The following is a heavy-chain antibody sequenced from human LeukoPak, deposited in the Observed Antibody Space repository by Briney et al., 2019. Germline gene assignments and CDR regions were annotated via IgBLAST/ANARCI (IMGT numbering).Heavy chain of an antibody. CDR2: IHFSDAT. Sequence: SQTLSLTCTVSGASISSGAFSWTWLRQPPGKGLEWMGYIHFSDATYYRTSLKGRVTISIDRPKNQFSLNLSSVTAADTAVYYCARLHADSYFFDHWGQGRLVTVSS. J-gene: IGHJ4*02. CDR3: ARLHADSYFFDH. CDR1: GASISSGAFS. D-gene: IGHD2-15*01. V-gene: IGHV4-30-2*01.